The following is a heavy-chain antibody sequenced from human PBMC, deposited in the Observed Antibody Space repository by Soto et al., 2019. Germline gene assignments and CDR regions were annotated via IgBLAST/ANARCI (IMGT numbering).Heavy chain of an antibody. CDR3: AKDRSGYYSNWFDP. CDR2: ISAYNGNT. D-gene: IGHD3-22*01. J-gene: IGHJ5*02. CDR1: GYTFTSYG. Sequence: ASVKVSCKASGYTFTSYGISWVRQAPGQGLEWMGWISAYNGNTNYAQKLQGRVTMTTDTSTSTAYMELNSLRAEDTALYYCAKDRSGYYSNWFDPWGQGTLVTVSS. V-gene: IGHV1-18*01.